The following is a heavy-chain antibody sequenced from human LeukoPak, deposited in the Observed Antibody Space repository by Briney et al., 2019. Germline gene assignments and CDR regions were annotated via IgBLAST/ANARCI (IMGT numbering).Heavy chain of an antibody. CDR2: IYHSGST. J-gene: IGHJ4*02. CDR1: GYSISSGYY. D-gene: IGHD3-22*01. Sequence: NPSETLSLTCAVSGYSISSGYYWGWIRQPPGKGLEWIGSIYHSGSTYYNPSLNSRVTISLDTSKNQFSLKLSSVNAADTAVYYCARDNYYDTSGHGYWGQGTLVTVS. V-gene: IGHV4-38-2*01. CDR3: ARDNYYDTSGHGY.